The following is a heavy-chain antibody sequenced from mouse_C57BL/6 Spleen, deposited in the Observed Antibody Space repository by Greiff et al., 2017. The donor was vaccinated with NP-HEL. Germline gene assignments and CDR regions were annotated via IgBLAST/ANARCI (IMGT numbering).Heavy chain of an antibody. Sequence: EVKLLESGGDLVKPGGSLKLSCAASGFTFSSYGMSWVRQTPDKRLEWVATISSGGSYTYYPDSVKGRFTISRDNAKNTLYLQMSSLKSEDTAMYYCARFGSSYFEVWGTGTTVTVSS. V-gene: IGHV5-6*01. CDR2: ISSGGSYT. CDR1: GFTFSSYG. D-gene: IGHD1-1*01. J-gene: IGHJ1*03. CDR3: ARFGSSYFEV.